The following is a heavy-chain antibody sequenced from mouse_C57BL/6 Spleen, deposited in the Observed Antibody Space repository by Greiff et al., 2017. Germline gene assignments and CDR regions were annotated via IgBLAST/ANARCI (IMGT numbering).Heavy chain of an antibody. CDR2: INPYNGGT. D-gene: IGHD1-1*01. Sequence: VQLQQSGPVLVKPGASVKMSCKASGYTFTDYYMNWVKQSHGKSLEWIGVINPYNGGTSYNQKFKGKATLTVDKSSSTAYMELNSLTSEDSAVYYCARGRSYFDYWGQGTTLTVSS. CDR1: GYTFTDYY. CDR3: ARGRSYFDY. J-gene: IGHJ2*01. V-gene: IGHV1-19*01.